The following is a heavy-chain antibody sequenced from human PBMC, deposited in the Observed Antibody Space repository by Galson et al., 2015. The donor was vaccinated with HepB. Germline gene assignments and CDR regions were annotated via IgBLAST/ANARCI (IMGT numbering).Heavy chain of an antibody. D-gene: IGHD2-2*01. CDR2: ISYDGRNK. V-gene: IGHV3-30-3*01. CDR3: AKDHRYCSSTNCYAFDY. CDR1: GFTFSSHS. Sequence: LRLSCAASGFTFSSHSMHWVRQAPGKGLEWVAVISYDGRNKYYADSVKGRFTISRDNSKNTLYLQMNSLRAEDTAVYYCAKDHRYCSSTNCYAFDYWGRGTLVTVSS. J-gene: IGHJ4*02.